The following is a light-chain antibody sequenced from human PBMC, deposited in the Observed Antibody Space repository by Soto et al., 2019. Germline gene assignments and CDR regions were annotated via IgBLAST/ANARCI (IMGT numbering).Light chain of an antibody. CDR1: QIVNTFY. CDR2: GAS. J-gene: IGKJ4*01. CDR3: QQFGSSGPLS. V-gene: IGKV3-20*01. Sequence: EVVLSQPPGTLSLSPGESATLSCRASQIVNTFYLAWYQQKPGQAPRHLIYGASSSATGIPDRFSASGSATDLSLTIRRLEPEDSAVYYCQQFGSSGPLSFGGGTKVEIK.